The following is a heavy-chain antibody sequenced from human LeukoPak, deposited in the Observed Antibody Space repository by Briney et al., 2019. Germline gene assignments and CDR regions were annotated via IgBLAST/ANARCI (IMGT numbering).Heavy chain of an antibody. CDR1: GFMFNNYW. CDR2: IKQDGSEK. V-gene: IGHV3-7*01. Sequence: GGSLRLSCAASGFMFNNYWMSWVRQAPGKGLEWVANIKQDGSEKYYVDSVKGRFTISRDNAKNSLYLQMNSLRAEDTAVYYCARDNGYYDFWSGYGGNWFDPWGQGTLVTVSS. J-gene: IGHJ5*02. CDR3: ARDNGYYDFWSGYGGNWFDP. D-gene: IGHD3-3*01.